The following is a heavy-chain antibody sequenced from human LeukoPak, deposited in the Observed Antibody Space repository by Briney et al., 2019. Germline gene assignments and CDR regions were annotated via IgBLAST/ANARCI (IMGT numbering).Heavy chain of an antibody. CDR2: IGGSGEIT. V-gene: IGHV3-23*01. Sequence: GGSLRLSCSASGFSFSSYAMGWVRQSPVRGLEWAASIGGSGEITTYADSLEGRVTISRDNSKNTLYLQINSLRDEDTALYYCGKYLQPSGYPYALDTWGQGTMVTVSS. J-gene: IGHJ3*02. D-gene: IGHD5-12*01. CDR1: GFSFSSYA. CDR3: GKYLQPSGYPYALDT.